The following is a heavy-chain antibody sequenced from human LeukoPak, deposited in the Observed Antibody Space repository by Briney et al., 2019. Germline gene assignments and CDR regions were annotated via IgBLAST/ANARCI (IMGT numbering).Heavy chain of an antibody. CDR3: ARSLYGSGRDAFDI. CDR2: IYYSGST. V-gene: IGHV4-39*07. D-gene: IGHD3-10*01. CDR1: GGSISSSSYY. Sequence: PETLSLTCTVSGGSISSSSYYWGWIRQPPGKGLEWIGSIYYSGSTNYNPSLKSRVTMSVDTSKNQFSLKLSSVTAADTAVYYCARSLYGSGRDAFDIWGQGTMVTVSS. J-gene: IGHJ3*02.